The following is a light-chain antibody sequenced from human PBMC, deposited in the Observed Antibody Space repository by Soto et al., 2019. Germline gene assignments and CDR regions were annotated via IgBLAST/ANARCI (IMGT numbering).Light chain of an antibody. J-gene: IGKJ1*01. Sequence: EIVLTQSPATLSLSPGERATLSCRATQSVRSSLAWYLQQPGQAPRLLIYDASKGATGIPARFSGSGSGTDFTLTITSLEPKDFAVYYCQQRSNWPGTFGQGTKV. CDR1: QSVRSS. CDR2: DAS. V-gene: IGKV3-11*01. CDR3: QQRSNWPGT.